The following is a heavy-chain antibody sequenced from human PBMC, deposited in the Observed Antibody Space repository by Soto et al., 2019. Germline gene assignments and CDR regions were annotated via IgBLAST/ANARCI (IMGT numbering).Heavy chain of an antibody. V-gene: IGHV3-23*01. CDR2: TGISGRTT. D-gene: IGHD1-20*01. CDR1: GFTITSSA. Sequence: VGSLRLSCAASGFTITSSAMSWVRQAPGKGLEWVSTTGISGRTTYYADSVKGRFTVSRDDSKNTLDLQMSSLRAEDTAVYYCATVHNTSRSFDYWGQGTPVTVSS. J-gene: IGHJ4*02. CDR3: ATVHNTSRSFDY.